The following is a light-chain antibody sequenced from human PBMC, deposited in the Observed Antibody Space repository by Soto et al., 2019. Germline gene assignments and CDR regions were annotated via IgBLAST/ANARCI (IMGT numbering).Light chain of an antibody. CDR2: GAS. Sequence: EIVMTQSPATLSVSPGERATLSCRASQSVSSNLAWYQQKPGQAPRLLIYGASTRATGIPARFSGSGSGTEFTLNISSLQSEEFEVYYCQQYNNWPPLTFGGGTKVEIK. V-gene: IGKV3D-15*01. CDR3: QQYNNWPPLT. J-gene: IGKJ4*01. CDR1: QSVSSN.